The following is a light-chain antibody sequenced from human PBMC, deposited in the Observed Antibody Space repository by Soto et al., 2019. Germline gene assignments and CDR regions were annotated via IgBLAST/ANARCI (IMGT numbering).Light chain of an antibody. CDR3: QSYDISLHNYV. V-gene: IGLV1-40*01. Sequence: QAVLTQPPSVSGAPGQRVSISCTGSTSNIGAPYDVHWYQHLPGAAPKLLIYGDNHRPSGVPDRFSGSKSGTSASLAITSLQAEDEADYYCQSYDISLHNYVFGTGTQLTVL. CDR2: GDN. CDR1: TSNIGAPYD. J-gene: IGLJ1*01.